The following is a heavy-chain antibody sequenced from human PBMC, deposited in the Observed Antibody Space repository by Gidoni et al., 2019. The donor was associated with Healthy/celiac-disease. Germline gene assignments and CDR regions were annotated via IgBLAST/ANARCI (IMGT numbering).Heavy chain of an antibody. CDR2: LSAGGDTT. CDR1: GFYCSGYA. D-gene: IGHD4-4*01. Sequence: EVQLLESGGGLLQPGGSLRLSCAASGFYCSGYAMSCVRPAPGKGLDWVSVLSAGGDTTYYADSVKGRFTISRDNSKNTLYLQMNSLRAEDTAVYYCATSSTVTDSFDYWGQGTLVTVSS. V-gene: IGHV3-23*01. J-gene: IGHJ4*02. CDR3: ATSSTVTDSFDY.